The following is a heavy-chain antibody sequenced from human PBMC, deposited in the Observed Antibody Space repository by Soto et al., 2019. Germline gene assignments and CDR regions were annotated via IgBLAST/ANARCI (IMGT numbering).Heavy chain of an antibody. Sequence: DGSLRLSCAASGLRFSYYAMILVRPAPGKGLEWVSAISGRGGSTYYADSVKGRFTISRDNSKNTLYLQMNSLRAEDTAVYCCTVCSSTSCYVEFDDWGQGTLV. CDR1: GLRFSYYA. CDR3: TVCSSTSCYVEFDD. J-gene: IGHJ4*02. D-gene: IGHD2-2*01. V-gene: IGHV3-23*01. CDR2: ISGRGGST.